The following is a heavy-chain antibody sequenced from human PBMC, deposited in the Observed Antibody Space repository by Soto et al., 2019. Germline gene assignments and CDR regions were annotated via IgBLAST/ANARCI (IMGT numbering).Heavy chain of an antibody. CDR1: GGSISSGGYY. Sequence: QVQLQESGPGLVKPSQTLSLTCTVSGGSISSGGYYWSWIRQHPGKGLEWIGYIYYSGSTYYNPSLKSRVTISVDTSKNQFSLKLSSVTAADTAVYYCARGLRITMVRGAYFDYWGQGTLVTVSS. V-gene: IGHV4-31*03. J-gene: IGHJ4*02. D-gene: IGHD3-10*01. CDR2: IYYSGST. CDR3: ARGLRITMVRGAYFDY.